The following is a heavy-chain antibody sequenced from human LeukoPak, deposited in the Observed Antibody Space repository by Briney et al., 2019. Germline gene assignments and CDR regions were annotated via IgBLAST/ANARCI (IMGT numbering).Heavy chain of an antibody. J-gene: IGHJ4*02. V-gene: IGHV3-33*01. Sequence: PGGSLRLSCAASGFTFSSYGMHWVRQAPGKGLEWVAVIWYDGSNKYYADSVKGRFTISRDNSKNTLYLEINSLRAEDTAVYYCSPLGSGVDYWGQGTLVTVTS. CDR2: IWYDGSNK. CDR3: SPLGSGVDY. D-gene: IGHD6-19*01. CDR1: GFTFSSYG.